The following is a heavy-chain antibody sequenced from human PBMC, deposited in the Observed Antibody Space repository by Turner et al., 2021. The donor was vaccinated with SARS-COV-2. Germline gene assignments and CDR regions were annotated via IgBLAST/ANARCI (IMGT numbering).Heavy chain of an antibody. CDR1: GFTFSSYW. V-gene: IGHV3-7*01. Sequence: EVQLVESGGGLVQPGGSLRLPWAASGFTFSSYWMSWVRQAPGKGLEWVANIKQDGSEKYYVDSVKGRFTISRDNAKNSLYLQMNSLRAEDTAVYYCARDMGATTGPFDYWGQGTLVTVSS. CDR2: IKQDGSEK. D-gene: IGHD1-26*01. CDR3: ARDMGATTGPFDY. J-gene: IGHJ4*02.